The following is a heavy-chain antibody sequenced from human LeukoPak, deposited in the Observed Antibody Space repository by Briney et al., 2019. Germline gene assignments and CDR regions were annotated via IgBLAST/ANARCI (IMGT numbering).Heavy chain of an antibody. Sequence: ASVKVSCKASGYAFTGHYIHWVRKGPGQGLEWMGIINPSGGGTTYAQNFQGRVTLTRDPSTTTVFMELSSLRSEDTAVYYCARVGSRGEAGWFDPWGQGTLVTVSS. D-gene: IGHD1-26*01. V-gene: IGHV1-46*01. CDR3: ARVGSRGEAGWFDP. CDR2: INPSGGGT. J-gene: IGHJ5*02. CDR1: GYAFTGHY.